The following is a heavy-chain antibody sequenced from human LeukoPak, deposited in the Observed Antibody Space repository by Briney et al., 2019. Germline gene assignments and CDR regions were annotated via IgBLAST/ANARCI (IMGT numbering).Heavy chain of an antibody. CDR2: IVNSGSRT. J-gene: IGHJ4*02. Sequence: GGSLRLSCAASGFTFSAYWMHWVRQAPGRGLEWVSGIVNSGSRTYYADSVQGRFTISRDNSQNTLYLQMNSLRAEDTALYYCAKLSDKYCSGGSCYLDYWGQGALVTVSS. D-gene: IGHD2-15*01. V-gene: IGHV3-23*01. CDR3: AKLSDKYCSGGSCYLDY. CDR1: GFTFSAYW.